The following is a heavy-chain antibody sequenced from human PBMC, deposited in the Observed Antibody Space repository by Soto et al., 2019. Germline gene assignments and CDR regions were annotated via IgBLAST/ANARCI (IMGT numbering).Heavy chain of an antibody. CDR2: INAGNGNT. V-gene: IGHV1-3*01. Sequence: ASVKLSCKASGDTFTSYSMHWVRQAPGQRLEWMGWINAGNGNTKYSQKFQGRVTITRDTSASTAYMELSSLRSEDTAVYYCFRVSVPAAYVFYIRGQRTMVPVS. J-gene: IGHJ3*02. CDR1: GDTFTSYS. D-gene: IGHD2-2*01. CDR3: FRVSVPAAYVFYI.